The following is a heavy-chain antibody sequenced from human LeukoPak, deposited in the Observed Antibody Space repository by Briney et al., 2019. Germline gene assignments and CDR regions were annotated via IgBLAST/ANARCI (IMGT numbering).Heavy chain of an antibody. Sequence: SETLSLTCTVSGGSISSYYWSWIRQPPGKGLEWIGYIYSTGSTNYNPSLKSRVTISLDTSKNQVSLNLSSVTAADTAVYYCARSDAPNYDSSGYYSLAFDYWGQGTLVTVSS. CDR1: GGSISSYY. CDR2: IYSTGST. CDR3: ARSDAPNYDSSGYYSLAFDY. J-gene: IGHJ4*02. V-gene: IGHV4-59*01. D-gene: IGHD3-22*01.